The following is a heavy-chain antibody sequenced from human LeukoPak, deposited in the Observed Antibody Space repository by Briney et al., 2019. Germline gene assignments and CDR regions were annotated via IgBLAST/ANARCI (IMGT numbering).Heavy chain of an antibody. D-gene: IGHD3-3*01. CDR1: GGSISGYY. V-gene: IGHV4-59*01. Sequence: SLTLSLTCTVSGGSISGYYWSWIRPPPGKGVEWIGDLYCIGSTNYNPSLKSRVTISVDTSTNQFSLNLSSVTAADTAVYYCARDRRFNGMDVWGQGTTVTV. CDR2: LYCIGST. CDR3: ARDRRFNGMDV. J-gene: IGHJ6*02.